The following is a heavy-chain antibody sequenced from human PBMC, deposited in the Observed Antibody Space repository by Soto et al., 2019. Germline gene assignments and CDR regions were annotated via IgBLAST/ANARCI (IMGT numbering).Heavy chain of an antibody. Sequence: SETLSLTCAVYGGSFSGYYWSWIRQPPGKGLEWIGEINHSGSTNYNPSLKSRVTISVDTSKNQFSLKLSSVTAADTAVYYCARGHGSGSYYTHYYYYYYMDVWGKGTTVTVSS. CDR2: INHSGST. V-gene: IGHV4-34*01. J-gene: IGHJ6*03. D-gene: IGHD3-10*01. CDR1: GGSFSGYY. CDR3: ARGHGSGSYYTHYYYYYYMDV.